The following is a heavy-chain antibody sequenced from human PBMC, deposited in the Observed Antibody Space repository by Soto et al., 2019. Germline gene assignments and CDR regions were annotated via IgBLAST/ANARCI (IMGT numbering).Heavy chain of an antibody. J-gene: IGHJ6*03. CDR3: ARGAPIESATGYYYYYLDV. V-gene: IGHV4-34*01. CDR1: GGSFSGYY. Sequence: QVQLQQWGAGLLKPSETLSLTCAVYGGSFSGYYWSWIRQPPGKGLEWIGEINHSGSTNYNPSLKSRVTISVDTSKNQFSLKLSSVTAADTAVYYCARGAPIESATGYYYYYLDVWGKGTTVTVSS. D-gene: IGHD6-25*01. CDR2: INHSGST.